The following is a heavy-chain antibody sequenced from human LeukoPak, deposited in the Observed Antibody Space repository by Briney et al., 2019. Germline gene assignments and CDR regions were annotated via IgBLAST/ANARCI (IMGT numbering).Heavy chain of an antibody. D-gene: IGHD3-10*01. Sequence: PSETLSLTCAVSGGSISSYYWSWIRQPPGKGLEWIGYIYYSGSTNYNPSLKSRVTISVDTSKNQFSLKLSSVTAADTAVYYCVRGLHLLYYYYYMDVWGKGTTVTVSS. V-gene: IGHV4-59*01. CDR1: GGSISSYY. J-gene: IGHJ6*03. CDR2: IYYSGST. CDR3: VRGLHLLYYYYYMDV.